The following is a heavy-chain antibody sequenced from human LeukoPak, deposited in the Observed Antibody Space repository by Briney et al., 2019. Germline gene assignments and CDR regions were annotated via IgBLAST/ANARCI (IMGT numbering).Heavy chain of an antibody. D-gene: IGHD3-9*01. Sequence: GASVKVSCKASGYTFTSYYIHWVRQASGQGLEWMAIINPSGGSTSYAQKFQGRVTLTRDTSTSTIYMELSSLRSEDTAVYYCARGVLGDILTGYYLYFYGLDVWGQGTTVTVSS. J-gene: IGHJ6*02. CDR1: GYTFTSYY. V-gene: IGHV1-46*01. CDR3: ARGVLGDILTGYYLYFYGLDV. CDR2: INPSGGST.